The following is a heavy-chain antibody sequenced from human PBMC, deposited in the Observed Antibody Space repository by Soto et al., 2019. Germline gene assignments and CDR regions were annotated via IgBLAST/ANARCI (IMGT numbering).Heavy chain of an antibody. D-gene: IGHD2-2*01. CDR3: ARSGKIVVVPAAEHYYYYGMDV. CDR2: ISYDGSNK. V-gene: IGHV3-30*03. CDR1: GFTFSSYG. J-gene: IGHJ6*02. Sequence: GGSLRLSCAASGFTFSSYGMHWVRQAPGKGLEWVAVISYDGSNKYYADSVKGRFTIARDNSKNTLYLQMNSLRAEDTAVYYCARSGKIVVVPAAEHYYYYGMDVWGQGTTVTVSS.